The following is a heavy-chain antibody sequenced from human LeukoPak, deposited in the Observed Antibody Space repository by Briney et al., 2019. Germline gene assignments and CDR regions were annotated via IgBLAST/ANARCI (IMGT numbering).Heavy chain of an antibody. V-gene: IGHV1-18*01. CDR2: ISAYNGNT. Sequence: ASVKVSCKASGYTFTSYGISSVRHAPGQGLEWMGWISAYNGNTNYAQKLQGRVTMTTDTSTSTAYMELRSLRSDDTAVYDCARAESLGYCSSTSCPYYFDYWGQGTLVTVSS. J-gene: IGHJ4*02. CDR1: GYTFTSYG. CDR3: ARAESLGYCSSTSCPYYFDY. D-gene: IGHD2-2*01.